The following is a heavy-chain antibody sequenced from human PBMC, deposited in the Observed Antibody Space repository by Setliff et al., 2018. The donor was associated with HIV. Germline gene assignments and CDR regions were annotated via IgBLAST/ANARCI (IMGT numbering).Heavy chain of an antibody. CDR1: GDPINSHY. Sequence: SETLSLTCTVSGDPINSHYWSWIRQPPGEGLEWIGHISYSEYTNYNPSLKSRVTISLDTSKKHFSLDLYSVTAADTAVYYCARDRRRSYHFDYWGQGTLVTVSS. D-gene: IGHD2-2*01. CDR2: ISYSEYT. CDR3: ARDRRRSYHFDY. V-gene: IGHV4-59*11. J-gene: IGHJ4*02.